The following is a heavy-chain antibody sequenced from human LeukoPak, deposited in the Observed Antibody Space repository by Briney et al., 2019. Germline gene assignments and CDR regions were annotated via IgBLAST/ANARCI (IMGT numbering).Heavy chain of an antibody. V-gene: IGHV1-2*06. J-gene: IGHJ4*02. CDR1: GYTFTGYY. CDR3: AQSPSSSSPFDY. Sequence: ASVKVSCKASGYTFTGYYMHWVRQAPGQGLEWMGRINPNSGGTNYAQKLQGRVTMTRDTSISTAYMELSRLRSDDTAVYYCAQSPSSSSPFDYWGQGTLVTVSS. CDR2: INPNSGGT. D-gene: IGHD6-6*01.